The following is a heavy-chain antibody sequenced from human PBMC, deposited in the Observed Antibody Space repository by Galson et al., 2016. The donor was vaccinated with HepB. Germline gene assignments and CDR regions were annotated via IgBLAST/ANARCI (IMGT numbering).Heavy chain of an antibody. J-gene: IGHJ4*02. D-gene: IGHD3-9*01. V-gene: IGHV3-33*01. CDR3: ARASRDDFMAGALDN. Sequence: SLRLSCAASGFIFYSYGMHWVRQAPGKGLEWVALIWYDGSTKHYADSVKGRFSISRDNSKSTMYLEMNSVSVEDTAVYYCARASRDDFMAGALDNWGQGTLVAVSS. CDR2: IWYDGSTK. CDR1: GFIFYSYG.